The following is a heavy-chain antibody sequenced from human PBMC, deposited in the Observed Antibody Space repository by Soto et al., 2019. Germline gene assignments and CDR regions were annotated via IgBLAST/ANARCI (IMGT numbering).Heavy chain of an antibody. J-gene: IGHJ6*02. Sequence: QVQLVQSGAEVKNSGASVKVSCKASGYTFTSYGFSWVRQAPGQGLEWMGWISASNGNTNYAQKLQGRVTMTTDTXTXTXXMXLSSLRSDDTATYXCXRDXXXXXRDXXXYQGYYYFAMDVWXQXTXXTVS. CDR1: GYTFTSYG. CDR3: XRDXXXXXRDXXXYQGYYYFAMDV. D-gene: IGHD2-21*01. V-gene: IGHV1-18*01. CDR2: ISASNGNT.